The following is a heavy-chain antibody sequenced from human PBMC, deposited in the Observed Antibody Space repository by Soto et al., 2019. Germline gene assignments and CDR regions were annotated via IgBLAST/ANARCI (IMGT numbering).Heavy chain of an antibody. CDR1: GGSINSADYY. V-gene: IGHV4-30-4*01. CDR3: ARAIVVTIGGMDV. D-gene: IGHD5-12*01. CDR2: IYYSGST. Sequence: QVQLQESGPGLVKPSQTLSLTCSVSGGSINSADYYWSWVRQPPGKGLEWIGYIYYSGSTYFNPSLKSRVTISTYTSRNQFSRRRSSVKAAATDVYYCARAIVVTIGGMDVWGQGTTVTVSS. J-gene: IGHJ6*02.